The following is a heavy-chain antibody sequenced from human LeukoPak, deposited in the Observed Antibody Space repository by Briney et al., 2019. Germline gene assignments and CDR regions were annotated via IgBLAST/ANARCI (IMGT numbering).Heavy chain of an antibody. CDR3: ARVGYDILTGYYPYYYYGMDV. CDR1: GYTFTSYG. J-gene: IGHJ6*02. V-gene: IGHV1-18*01. CDR2: ISAYNGNT. Sequence: ALVKVSCKASGYTFTSYGISWVRQAPGQGLEWMGWISAYNGNTNYAQKLQGRVTMTTDTSTSTAYMELRSLRSDDTAVYYCARVGYDILTGYYPYYYYGMDVWGQGTTVTVSS. D-gene: IGHD3-9*01.